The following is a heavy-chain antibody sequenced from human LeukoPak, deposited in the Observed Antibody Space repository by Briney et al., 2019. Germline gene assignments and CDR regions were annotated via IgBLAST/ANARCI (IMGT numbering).Heavy chain of an antibody. CDR2: IYYSGST. D-gene: IGHD6-13*01. V-gene: IGHV4-59*01. J-gene: IGHJ6*03. CDR1: GGSISSYY. Sequence: SETLSLTCTVSGGSISSYYWSWIRQPPGKGLEWIGYIYYSGSTNYSPSLKSRVTISVDTSKHQFSLKLRSVTAADAAVYYCARAFSSSFLYYYMDVWGKGTTVTVSS. CDR3: ARAFSSSFLYYYMDV.